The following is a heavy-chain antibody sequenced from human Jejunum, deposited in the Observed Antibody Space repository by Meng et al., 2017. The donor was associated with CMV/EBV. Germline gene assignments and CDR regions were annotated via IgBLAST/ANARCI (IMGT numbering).Heavy chain of an antibody. CDR3: ARDLDLGGGAFDY. D-gene: IGHD4-23*01. CDR1: GGSITSSNYY. J-gene: IGHJ4*01. V-gene: IGHV4-39*07. CDR2: IYYSGST. Sequence: QLQLQESGPGLVTPSETLSLTCTGSGGSITSSNYYWGWIRQPPGKGLEWIGSIYYSGSTSYNPSLKSRVTISVDTSKNQLSLKLSSVTAADTAVYYCARDLDLGGGAFDYWGHGTLGTVSS.